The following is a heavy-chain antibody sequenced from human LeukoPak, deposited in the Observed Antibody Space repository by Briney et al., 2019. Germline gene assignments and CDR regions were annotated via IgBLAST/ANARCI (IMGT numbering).Heavy chain of an antibody. D-gene: IGHD3-10*01. CDR3: ARGITMAN. CDR2: IKQDGSER. J-gene: IGHJ4*02. CDR1: GFTFSNYW. V-gene: IGHV3-7*04. Sequence: GGSLRLSCAASGFTFSNYWMTWVRQAPGKGLEWVANIKQDGSERDYVDSVKGRFTISRDDAKNSLYLQMNSLRAEDTAVYCCARGITMANWGQGTLVTVSS.